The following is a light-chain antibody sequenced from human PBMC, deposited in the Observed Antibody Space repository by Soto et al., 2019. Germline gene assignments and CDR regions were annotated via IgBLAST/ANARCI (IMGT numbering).Light chain of an antibody. CDR3: VQRVEFPLT. CDR1: QSLLDSDDGNTY. V-gene: IGKV2-40*01. CDR2: TVS. Sequence: DIVMTQTPLSLPVTPGEPASISCRSSQSLLDSDDGNTYLDWYLQKPGQSPQLLVYTVSSRASGVPDRFSGSGSGTDFTVKISRVEAEDVGVYYGVQRVEFPLTFGGGTKVEIK. J-gene: IGKJ4*01.